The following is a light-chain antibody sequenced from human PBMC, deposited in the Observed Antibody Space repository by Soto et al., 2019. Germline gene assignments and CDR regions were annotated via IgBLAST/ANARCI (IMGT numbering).Light chain of an antibody. Sequence: QAVLTQPASVSGSPGQSITISCTWTSVDIGTYNYVSWYQHHPGKAPKLMIYEVSNRPSGVSDRFSGSKYGNTASLTISGLQTADEADYYCASYTSSSTVVFGGGTQLTVL. J-gene: IGLJ2*01. CDR3: ASYTSSSTVV. CDR1: SVDIGTYNY. V-gene: IGLV2-14*01. CDR2: EVS.